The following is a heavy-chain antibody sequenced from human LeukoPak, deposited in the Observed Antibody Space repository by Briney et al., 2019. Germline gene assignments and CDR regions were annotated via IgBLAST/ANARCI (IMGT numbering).Heavy chain of an antibody. J-gene: IGHJ3*02. CDR3: ARDDTYGAFDI. Sequence: KPSETLSLTCTVSGGSVSSGNYYWSWIRQPPGKGLEWIGYTYYSGSTNYNPSLKSRVTISVDTSKNQFSLKLSSVTAADPATYYCARDDTYGAFDIWGQGTIVTVSS. CDR2: TYYSGST. CDR1: GGSVSSGNYY. V-gene: IGHV4-61*01. D-gene: IGHD3-16*01.